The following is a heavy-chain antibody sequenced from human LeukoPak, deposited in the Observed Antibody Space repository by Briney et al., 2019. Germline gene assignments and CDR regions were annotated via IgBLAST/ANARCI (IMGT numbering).Heavy chain of an antibody. CDR1: GFTFSSYA. V-gene: IGHV3-23*01. CDR2: ISGSGGST. Sequence: PGGSLRLPCAASGFTFSSYAMSWVRQAPGKGLEWVSAISGSGGSTYYADSVKGRFTISRDNSKNTLYLQMNSLRAKDTAVYYCAKYGTVVVPAAISFYFDYWGQGTLVTVSS. CDR3: AKYGTVVVPAAISFYFDY. J-gene: IGHJ4*02. D-gene: IGHD2-2*01.